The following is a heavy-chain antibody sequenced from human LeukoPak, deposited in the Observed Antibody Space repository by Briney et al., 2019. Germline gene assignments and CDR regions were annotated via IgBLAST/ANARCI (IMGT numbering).Heavy chain of an antibody. CDR1: GFTFSSYT. D-gene: IGHD4-11*01. CDR2: ISSSTSYI. V-gene: IGHV3-21*01. Sequence: PGGSLRVSCAASGFTFSSYTMIWVRQAPGKGLAWVSYISSSTSYIYYADSVKGRFTVSRDNAKNSLYLQMSSLRAEDTAVYYCARGYSNYGYAFDIWGQGTMVTVSS. CDR3: ARGYSNYGYAFDI. J-gene: IGHJ3*02.